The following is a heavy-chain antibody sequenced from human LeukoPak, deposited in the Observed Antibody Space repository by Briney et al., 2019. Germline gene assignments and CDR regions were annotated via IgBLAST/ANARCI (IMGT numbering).Heavy chain of an antibody. V-gene: IGHV4-4*02. CDR3: ARMGYCSSTSCYYGAFDI. J-gene: IGHJ3*02. Sequence: PSGTLSLTCAVCGGSISSSNWWSWVRQPPRKGMEWIGEIYHSGSTNYNPSLKSRVTISVDKSKNQFSLKLSSVTAADTAVYYCARMGYCSSTSCYYGAFDIWGQGTMVTVSS. CDR1: GGSISSSNW. CDR2: IYHSGST. D-gene: IGHD2-2*01.